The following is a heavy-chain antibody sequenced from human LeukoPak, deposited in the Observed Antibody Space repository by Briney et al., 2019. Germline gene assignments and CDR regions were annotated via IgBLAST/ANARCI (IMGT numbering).Heavy chain of an antibody. V-gene: IGHV3-21*01. J-gene: IGHJ6*03. Sequence: GGSLRLSCAVSGFTFSSYTINWVRQAPGKGLEWVSSISSSSSYIYYADSVKGRFTISRDNAKNSLYLQMNSLRAEDTAVYYCARGLTVRRGYSYGRVPYYYYMDVWGKGTTVTISS. CDR3: ARGLTVRRGYSYGRVPYYYYMDV. CDR1: GFTFSSYT. D-gene: IGHD5-18*01. CDR2: ISSSSSYI.